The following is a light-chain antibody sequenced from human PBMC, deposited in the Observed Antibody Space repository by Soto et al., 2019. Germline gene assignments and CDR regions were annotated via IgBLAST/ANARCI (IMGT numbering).Light chain of an antibody. J-gene: IGKJ1*01. CDR3: QHYNSYSEA. CDR1: QGIRND. V-gene: IGKV1-17*01. Sequence: DIQMTQSPSSLSASVGDRVTITCRASQGIRNDLGWYQQKPGKAPKRLIYGSSSLQSGVPSRFSGGGSGTEFTLTISSLQPDDFATYYCQHYNSYSEAFGQGTKVDIK. CDR2: GSS.